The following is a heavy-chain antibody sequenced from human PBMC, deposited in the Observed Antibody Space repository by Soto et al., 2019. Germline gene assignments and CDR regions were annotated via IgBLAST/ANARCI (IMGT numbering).Heavy chain of an antibody. J-gene: IGHJ3*02. CDR1: GFTFSNAW. D-gene: IGHD3-22*01. CDR3: LKDAIGYDAFDI. V-gene: IGHV3-64D*08. CDR2: ISSNGGST. Sequence: GGSLRLSCAASGFTFSNAWINWVRQAPGKGLEYVSAISSNGGSTYYADSVKGRFTISRDNSKNTLYLQMSSLRAEDTAVYYFLKDAIGYDAFDIWGQGTMVTLSS.